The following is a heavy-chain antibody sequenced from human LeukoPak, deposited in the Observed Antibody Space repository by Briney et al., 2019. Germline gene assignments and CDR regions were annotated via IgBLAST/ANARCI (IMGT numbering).Heavy chain of an antibody. Sequence: SETLSLTCTVSGGSISSYYWSWIRQPAGKGLEWIGRIYTSGSTNYNPSLKSRVTMSVDASKNQFSLKLSSVTAADTAVYYCASSPDYDFTYYYMDVWGKGTTVTVSS. CDR1: GGSISSYY. J-gene: IGHJ6*03. CDR3: ASSPDYDFTYYYMDV. CDR2: IYTSGST. V-gene: IGHV4-4*07. D-gene: IGHD3-3*01.